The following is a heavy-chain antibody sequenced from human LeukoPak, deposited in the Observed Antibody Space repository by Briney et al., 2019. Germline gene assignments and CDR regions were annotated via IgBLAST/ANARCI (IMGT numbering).Heavy chain of an antibody. CDR3: ALYYYDSSGYYRTQFDY. CDR2: IIPILGIA. V-gene: IGHV1-69*04. Sequence: SVKVSCKASGGTFSSYAINWVRQAPGQGLEWMGRIIPILGIANYAQKFQGRVTITADKSTSTAYMELSSLRSEDTAVYYCALYYYDSSGYYRTQFDYWGQGTLVTVSS. CDR1: GGTFSSYA. D-gene: IGHD3-22*01. J-gene: IGHJ4*02.